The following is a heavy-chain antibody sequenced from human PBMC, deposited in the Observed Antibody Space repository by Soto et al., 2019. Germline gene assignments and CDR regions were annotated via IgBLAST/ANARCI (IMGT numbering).Heavy chain of an antibody. CDR2: IYYSGST. V-gene: IGHV4-30-4*01. Sequence: SSETLSLTCTVSGGSISSGDYYWSWIRQPPGKGLEWIGYIYYSGSTYYNPSLKSRVTISVDTSKNQFSLKLSSVTAADTAVYYCARISVVHLTGAPDAFDIWGQGTMVTVSS. D-gene: IGHD7-27*01. J-gene: IGHJ3*02. CDR3: ARISVVHLTGAPDAFDI. CDR1: GGSISSGDYY.